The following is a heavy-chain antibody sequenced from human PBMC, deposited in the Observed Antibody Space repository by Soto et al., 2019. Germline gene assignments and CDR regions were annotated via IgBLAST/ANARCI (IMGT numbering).Heavy chain of an antibody. CDR2: IYSGDNT. CDR1: GFTVSSDY. Sequence: GSLRLSCAAAGFTVSSDYMTWVRQAPGKGLEWVSVIYSGDNTHYADSVKGRFTISRDNSKNTLCLQMNSLRAEDTAVYYCARGFNWLDSWGQGTLVTVSS. V-gene: IGHV3-53*01. CDR3: ARGFNWLDS. J-gene: IGHJ5*01.